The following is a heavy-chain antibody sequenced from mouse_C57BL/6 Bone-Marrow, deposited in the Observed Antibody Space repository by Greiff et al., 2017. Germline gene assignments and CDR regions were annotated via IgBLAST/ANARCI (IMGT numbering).Heavy chain of an antibody. J-gene: IGHJ1*03. CDR1: GFNIKDDY. D-gene: IGHD1-1*01. Sequence: VQLQQSGAELVRPGASVKLSCTASGFNIKDDYMHWVKQRPEQGLEWIGWIDPENGDTEYASQFQGKATITADTASNTAYLQLSSLTSEDTAVYYCTPFYYGSSYGYFDVWGTGTTVTVSS. CDR3: TPFYYGSSYGYFDV. V-gene: IGHV14-4*01. CDR2: IDPENGDT.